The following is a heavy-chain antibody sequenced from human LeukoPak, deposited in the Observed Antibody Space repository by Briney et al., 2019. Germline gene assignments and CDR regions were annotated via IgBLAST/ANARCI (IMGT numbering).Heavy chain of an antibody. CDR2: IYYSGST. CDR1: GGSISSSSYY. J-gene: IGHJ6*03. Sequence: PSETLSLTCTVSGGSISSSSYYWGWIRQPPGKGLEWIGSIYYSGSTYYNPSLKSRVTISVDTSKNQFSLKLSSVTAADTAVYYCARTTHGGSSWYYYYMDVWGKGTTVTVSS. CDR3: ARTTHGGSSWYYYYMDV. D-gene: IGHD6-13*01. V-gene: IGHV4-39*07.